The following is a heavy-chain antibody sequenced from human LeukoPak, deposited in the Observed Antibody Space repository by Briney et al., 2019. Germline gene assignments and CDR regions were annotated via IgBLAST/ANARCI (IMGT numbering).Heavy chain of an antibody. CDR3: ARGGEVAAAH. J-gene: IGHJ4*02. CDR1: GFTFSSYW. V-gene: IGHV3-7*03. CDR2: IKQDGSEK. D-gene: IGHD6-13*01. Sequence: GGSLILSCAASGFTFSSYWMSWVRQAPGKGPEWVPNIKQDGSEKYYVDSVKGRFTISRDNAKNSLYLQMKSLRAEDTAVYYCARGGEVAAAHWGQGTLVTVYS.